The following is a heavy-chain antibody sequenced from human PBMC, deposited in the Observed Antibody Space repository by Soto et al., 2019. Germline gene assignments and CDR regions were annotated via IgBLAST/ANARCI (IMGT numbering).Heavy chain of an antibody. V-gene: IGHV1-69*12. J-gene: IGHJ6*02. CDR1: GGTFSSYA. CDR2: IIPIFGTA. CDR3: ARRPNYSSSYGMDV. Sequence: QVQLVQSGAEVKKPGSSVKVSCKASGGTFSSYAISWVRQAPGQGLEWMGGIIPIFGTANYAQKFQGRVTITADESTSTAYMELSSLRSEDTAVYYCARRPNYSSSYGMDVWGQGTTVTVSS. D-gene: IGHD6-13*01.